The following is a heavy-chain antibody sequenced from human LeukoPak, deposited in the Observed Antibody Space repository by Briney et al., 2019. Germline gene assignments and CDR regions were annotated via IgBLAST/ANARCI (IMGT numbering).Heavy chain of an antibody. CDR3: ARDPTTVTKGFDI. CDR1: GDSFSSHY. J-gene: IGHJ3*02. CDR2: ISYSGST. Sequence: PSETLSLTCTVSGDSFSSHYWTWIRQPPGKGLEWIGYISYSGSTNYNPSLKSRVTISVDTSKNQFSLKLSSVTAADTAVYFCARDPTTVTKGFDIWGQGTLVTGSS. D-gene: IGHD4-17*01. V-gene: IGHV4-59*11.